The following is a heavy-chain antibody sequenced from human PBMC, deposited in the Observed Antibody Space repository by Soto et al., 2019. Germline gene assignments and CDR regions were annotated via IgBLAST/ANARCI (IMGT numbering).Heavy chain of an antibody. CDR1: GFTFRSYG. D-gene: IGHD3-22*01. CDR3: AKVITSAYYYYGMDV. CDR2: ISHDGSNK. J-gene: IGHJ6*02. Sequence: QVQLVESGGGVVQPGRSLRLSCAASGFTFRSYGMHWVRQAPGKGLEWVAVISHDGSNKYYADSVKGRFTISRDNSKNTLYLQMNSLRAEDTAVYYCAKVITSAYYYYGMDVWGQGTTVTVSS. V-gene: IGHV3-30*18.